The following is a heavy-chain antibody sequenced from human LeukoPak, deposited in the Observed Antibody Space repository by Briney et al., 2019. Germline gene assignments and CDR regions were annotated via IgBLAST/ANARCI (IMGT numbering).Heavy chain of an antibody. CDR1: GYTLTELS. J-gene: IGHJ4*02. Sequence: ASVKVSCKVSGYTLTELSMHWVRQAPGKGLEWMGGFDPEDGETIYAQKFQGRVTMTEDTSTDTAYMELSSLRSEDTAVYYCATGTFLVGATVADYWGQGTLVTVSP. D-gene: IGHD1-26*01. V-gene: IGHV1-24*01. CDR2: FDPEDGET. CDR3: ATGTFLVGATVADY.